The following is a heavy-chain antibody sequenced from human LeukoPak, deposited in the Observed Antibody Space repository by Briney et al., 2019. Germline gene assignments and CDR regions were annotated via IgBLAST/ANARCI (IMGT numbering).Heavy chain of an antibody. J-gene: IGHJ4*02. CDR1: GGSISSRPYY. D-gene: IGHD3-16*01. CDR3: ATLEIGDYYFDY. CDR2: ISYSGSI. Sequence: KSSETLSLTCTVSGGSISSRPYYWGWVRQPPGQGLEWIGSISYSGSIHYNPSLKSPVTISVDTSRNHFSLRLSSVTAADTAVYYCATLEIGDYYFDYWGQGTLVTVSS. V-gene: IGHV4-39*01.